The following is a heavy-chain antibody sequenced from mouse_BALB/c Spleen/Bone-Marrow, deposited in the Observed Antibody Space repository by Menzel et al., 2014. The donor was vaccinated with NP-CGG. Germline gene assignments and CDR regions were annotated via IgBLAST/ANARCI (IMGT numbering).Heavy chain of an antibody. D-gene: IGHD2-1*01. J-gene: IGHJ4*01. CDR3: ARNDYGNPHYAMDY. Sequence: QVQLQQSGPGLVQPSQSLFITCTVSGFSVISHGVHWVRQPPGKGLEWLGVIWSGGSTDYNAAFISRLSISKDNSKSQVFFKMNSLQADDTAIYYCARNDYGNPHYAMDYWGQGTSVTVSS. CDR2: IWSGGST. CDR1: GFSVISHG. V-gene: IGHV2-4*02.